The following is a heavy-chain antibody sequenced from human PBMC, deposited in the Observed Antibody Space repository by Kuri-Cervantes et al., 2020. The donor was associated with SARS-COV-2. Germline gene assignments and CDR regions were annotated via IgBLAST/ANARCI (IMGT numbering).Heavy chain of an antibody. D-gene: IGHD3-22*01. CDR2: IKQDGSEK. CDR1: GFTFSNAW. Sequence: GESLKISCAASGFTFSNAWMSWVRQAPGKGLEWVANIKQDGSEKYYVDSVKGRFTISRDNAKNSLYLQMNSLRAEDTAVYYCARDPNYYDSSANEGFDYWGQGTLVTVSS. CDR3: ARDPNYYDSSANEGFDY. J-gene: IGHJ4*02. V-gene: IGHV3-7*01.